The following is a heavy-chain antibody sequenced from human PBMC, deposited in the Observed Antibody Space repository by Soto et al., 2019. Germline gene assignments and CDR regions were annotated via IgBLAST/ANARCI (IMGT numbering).Heavy chain of an antibody. Sequence: SETLSLTCAVYGGSFSGYYWSWIRQPPGKGLEWIGEINHSGSTNYNPSLKSRVTISVDTSKNQFSLKLSSVTAADTAVYYCARRAAAYYFDYWGQGTLVTVSS. CDR3: ARRAAAYYFDY. D-gene: IGHD6-13*01. CDR1: GGSFSGYY. CDR2: INHSGST. V-gene: IGHV4-34*01. J-gene: IGHJ4*02.